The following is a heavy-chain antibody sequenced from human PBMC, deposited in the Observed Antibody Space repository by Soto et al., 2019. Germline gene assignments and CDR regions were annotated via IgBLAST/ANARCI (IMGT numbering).Heavy chain of an antibody. CDR2: ISYDGSNK. CDR1: GFTFSSYG. V-gene: IGHV3-30*18. CDR3: AKILHLGDDAYYYYGMDV. J-gene: IGHJ6*02. Sequence: QVQLVESGGGVVQPGRSLRLSCAASGFTFSSYGMHWVRQAPGKGLEWVAVISYDGSNKYYADSVKGRFTISRDNSKNTLYLQMNSLRAEDTAVYYCAKILHLGDDAYYYYGMDVWGQGTTVTVSS. D-gene: IGHD2-21*02.